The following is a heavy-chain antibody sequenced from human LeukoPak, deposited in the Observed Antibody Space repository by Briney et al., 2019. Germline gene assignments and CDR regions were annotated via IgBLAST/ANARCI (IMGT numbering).Heavy chain of an antibody. V-gene: IGHV1-2*02. J-gene: IGHJ4*02. Sequence: ASVKVSCKASGYTFAGYYMHWVRQAPGQGLEWMGWINPNSAGTNYAQKFQGRVTMTRDTSISTAYMELSRLRSDDTAVYYCARERTLTSCYDYWGQGTLVTVS. CDR1: GYTFAGYY. CDR3: ARERTLTSCYDY. D-gene: IGHD2-15*01. CDR2: INPNSAGT.